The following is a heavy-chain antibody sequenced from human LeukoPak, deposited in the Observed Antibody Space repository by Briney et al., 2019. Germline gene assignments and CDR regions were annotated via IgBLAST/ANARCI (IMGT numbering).Heavy chain of an antibody. V-gene: IGHV4-34*01. CDR3: ARRSYYYGSGSYSDADHYYYYYMDV. D-gene: IGHD3-10*01. CDR1: GGSFSGYY. J-gene: IGHJ6*03. Sequence: SETLSLTCAVYGGSFSGYYWSWIRQPPGKGLEWIGEINHSGSTNYNPSLKSRVTISVDTSKNQFSLKLSSVTAADTAVYYCARRSYYYGSGSYSDADHYYYYYMDVWGKGTTVTISS. CDR2: INHSGST.